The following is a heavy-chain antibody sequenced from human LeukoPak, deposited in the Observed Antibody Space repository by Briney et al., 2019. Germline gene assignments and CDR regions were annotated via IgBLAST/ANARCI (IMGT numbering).Heavy chain of an antibody. D-gene: IGHD3-10*01. CDR2: ISSNSSYI. CDR3: ARDNWATMVRGVIEPYYYYGMDV. CDR1: GFTFSSYS. Sequence: PGGSLRLSCAASGFTFSSYSMNWVRQAPGKGLEWVSSISSNSSYIYYADSVKGRFTISRDNAKNSLYLQMNSLRAEDTAVYYCARDNWATMVRGVIEPYYYYGMDVWGQGTTVTVSS. J-gene: IGHJ6*02. V-gene: IGHV3-21*01.